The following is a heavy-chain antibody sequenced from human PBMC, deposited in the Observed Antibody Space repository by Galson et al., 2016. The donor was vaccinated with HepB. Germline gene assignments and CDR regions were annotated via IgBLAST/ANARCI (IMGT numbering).Heavy chain of an antibody. V-gene: IGHV3-30*04. D-gene: IGHD3-10*01. CDR2: ISFDGSKK. J-gene: IGHJ4*02. CDR1: GFTFSSYA. Sequence: SLRLSCAASGFTFSSYAMHWVRQAPGKGLEWVTVISFDGSKKYSAGSVRGRFTMYRDNSTNTLHLQMNSLRAEDTAVYDCARPEHFGSGNQYKMVPPLLWTWAYWGQGALGTVSS. CDR3: ARPEHFGSGNQYKMVPPLLWTWAY.